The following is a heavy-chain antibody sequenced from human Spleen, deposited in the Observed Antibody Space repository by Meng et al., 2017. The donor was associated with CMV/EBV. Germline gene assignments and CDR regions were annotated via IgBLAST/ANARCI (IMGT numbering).Heavy chain of an antibody. CDR3: ARGQKGYFDL. CDR1: GAPISSGNW. V-gene: IGHV4-4*02. J-gene: IGHJ2*01. CDR2: IYHSGST. Sequence: QVQVQESGPGLVKPSETLSLTCVVSGAPISSGNWWNWVRQPPGKGLEWIGDIYHSGSTNYNPSLKSRVTISVDTSKNQFSLKLSSVTAADTAVYYCARGQKGYFDLWGRGALVTVSS.